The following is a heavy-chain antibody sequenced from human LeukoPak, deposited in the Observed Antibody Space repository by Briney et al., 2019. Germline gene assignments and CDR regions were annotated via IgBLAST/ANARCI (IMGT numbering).Heavy chain of an antibody. CDR2: IYYSGST. J-gene: IGHJ4*02. Sequence: SETLSLTCTVSGGSISSGGYYWSWIRQHPGKGLEWIGYIYYSGSTYYNPSLKSRVTISVDTSKNQFSLKLSSVTAADTAVYYCARDRVQFGPLDYWGQGTLVTVSS. CDR3: ARDRVQFGPLDY. V-gene: IGHV4-31*03. CDR1: GGSISSGGYY. D-gene: IGHD3-10*01.